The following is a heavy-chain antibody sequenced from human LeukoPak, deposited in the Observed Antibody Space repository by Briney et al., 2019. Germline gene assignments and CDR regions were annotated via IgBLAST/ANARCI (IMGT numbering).Heavy chain of an antibody. CDR2: IIPIFGTA. CDR1: GGTFSSYA. D-gene: IGHD2-2*02. J-gene: IGHJ5*02. CDR3: ARTIVVVPAAIRSLGFDP. Sequence: SVKVSCKASGGTFSSYAISSVRQAPGQGLEWMGGIIPIFGTANYAQKFQGRVTITTDESTSTAYMELSSLRSEDTAVYYCARTIVVVPAAIRSLGFDPWGQGTLVTVSS. V-gene: IGHV1-69*05.